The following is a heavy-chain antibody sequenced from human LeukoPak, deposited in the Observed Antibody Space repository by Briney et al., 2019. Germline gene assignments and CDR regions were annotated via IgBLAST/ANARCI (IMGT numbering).Heavy chain of an antibody. CDR3: AKENVRNYDILTGYYTDYFDY. CDR2: ISYDGSNK. J-gene: IGHJ4*02. Sequence: PGRSLRLSCAASGFTFSSYGMHWVRQAPGKGLEWVAVISYDGSNKCYADSVKGRFTISRDNSKNTLYLQMNSLRAEDTAVYYCAKENVRNYDILTGYYTDYFDYWGQGTLVTVSS. D-gene: IGHD3-9*01. V-gene: IGHV3-30*18. CDR1: GFTFSSYG.